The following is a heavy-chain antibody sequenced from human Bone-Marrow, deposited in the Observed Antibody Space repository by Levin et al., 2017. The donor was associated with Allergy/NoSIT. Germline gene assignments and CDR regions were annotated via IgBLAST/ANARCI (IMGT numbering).Heavy chain of an antibody. V-gene: IGHV3-48*02. D-gene: IGHD2-2*01. CDR3: ARPDCSGTSCYYFSDS. Sequence: PGGSLRLSCAASGFTFSSYSMNWVRQAPGRGLEWVSYISRSSSTISYADSVKGRFTISRDNAKNSLYLQMNSLRDEDTAVYYCARPDCSGTSCYYFSDSWGQGTLVTVSS. J-gene: IGHJ4*02. CDR2: ISRSSSTI. CDR1: GFTFSSYS.